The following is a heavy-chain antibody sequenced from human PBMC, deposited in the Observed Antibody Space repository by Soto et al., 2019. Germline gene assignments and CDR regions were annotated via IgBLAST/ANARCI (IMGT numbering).Heavy chain of an antibody. V-gene: IGHV2-5*02. CDR2: IYWDGEK. D-gene: IGHD3-9*01. CDR1: GFSLNTRGVG. CDR3: AARRGDLLTVHYYLDY. J-gene: IGHJ4*02. Sequence: QITLKESGPTLVKPTQTLTLTCTFSGFSLNTRGVGVGWIRQPPGKALEWLALIYWDGEKRYSPSLKSRLTITKDTTENQVALTMTNMDPVDTATSYCAARRGDLLTVHYYLDYWGQGTLVTVSS.